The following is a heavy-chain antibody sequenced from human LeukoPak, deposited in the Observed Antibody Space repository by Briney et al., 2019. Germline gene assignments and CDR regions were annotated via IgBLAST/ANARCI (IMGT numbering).Heavy chain of an antibody. CDR3: ARDRRVSGFGELQYYFDY. Sequence: GGSLRLSCAASGFTFSSYGMHWVRQAPGKGLEWVAVISYDGSNKYYADSVKGRFTISRDNSKNTLYLQMNSLRAEDTAVYYCARDRRVSGFGELQYYFDYWGQGTLVTVSS. V-gene: IGHV3-30*03. CDR2: ISYDGSNK. J-gene: IGHJ4*02. CDR1: GFTFSSYG. D-gene: IGHD3-10*01.